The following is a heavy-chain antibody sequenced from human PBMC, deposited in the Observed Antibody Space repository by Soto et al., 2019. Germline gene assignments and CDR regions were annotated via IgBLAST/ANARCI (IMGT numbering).Heavy chain of an antibody. J-gene: IGHJ4*02. D-gene: IGHD2-2*01. CDR2: ISNDGSST. CDR3: ARVPYCSSTICYSYFDY. Sequence: EMQLVESGGGLVQPGGSLRLSCAASGFTFSSYWMHWVRQAPGKGLVWVSRISNDGSSTSYADSVKGRFTISRYNAENTLFLQVNSLRSEDTAVYYCARVPYCSSTICYSYFDYWGQGTLVTVSS. V-gene: IGHV3-74*01. CDR1: GFTFSSYW.